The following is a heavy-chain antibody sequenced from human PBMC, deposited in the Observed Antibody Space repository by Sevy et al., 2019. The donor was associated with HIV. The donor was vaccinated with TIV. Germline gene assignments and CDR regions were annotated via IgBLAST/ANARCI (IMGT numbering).Heavy chain of an antibody. CDR1: GGSISSYY. J-gene: IGHJ5*02. D-gene: IGHD1-26*01. V-gene: IGHV4-4*07. Sequence: SETLSLTCTVSGGSISSYYWSWIRRPAGKGLEWIGLLYTSGSTNDNPSLKSRVTMSVDTSKNQFSLKLSSVTAADTAVYYCAREWELAPFDPWGQGTLVTVSS. CDR3: AREWELAPFDP. CDR2: LYTSGST.